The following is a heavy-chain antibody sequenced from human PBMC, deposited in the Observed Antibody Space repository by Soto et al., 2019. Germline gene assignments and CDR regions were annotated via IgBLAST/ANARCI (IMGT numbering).Heavy chain of an antibody. Sequence: LILSCAASGFTFSSYAISWVRQAPVELLEWVSAISGSGGSTYYADSVKGRFTISRDNSKNTLYLQMNSLRAEDTAVYYCAKGAIITMIVVAPGYFDYWGQGTLVTVSS. J-gene: IGHJ4*02. D-gene: IGHD3-22*01. V-gene: IGHV3-23*01. CDR1: GFTFSSYA. CDR2: ISGSGGST. CDR3: AKGAIITMIVVAPGYFDY.